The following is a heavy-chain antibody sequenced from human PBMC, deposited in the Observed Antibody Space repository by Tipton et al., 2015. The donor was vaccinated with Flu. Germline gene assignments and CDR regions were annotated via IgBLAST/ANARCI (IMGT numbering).Heavy chain of an antibody. CDR3: ATVSSYYFFFDS. Sequence: TLSLTCTVSGGSINSYYWSWIRQSAGKGLEWIGRIYSSGSTNYNPSLKSRVTISADTSKSQFSLKLTSVTAADTAEYYCATVSSYYFFFDSWGQGTLVTVSS. CDR2: IYSSGST. V-gene: IGHV4-4*07. J-gene: IGHJ4*02. CDR1: GGSINSYY. D-gene: IGHD1-26*01.